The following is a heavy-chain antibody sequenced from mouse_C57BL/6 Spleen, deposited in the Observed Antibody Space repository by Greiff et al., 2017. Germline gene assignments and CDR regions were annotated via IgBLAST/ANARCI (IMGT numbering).Heavy chain of an antibody. V-gene: IGHV1-15*01. Sequence: QVQLQQSGAELVRPGASVTLSCKASGYTFTDYEMHWVKQTPVHGLEWIGAIDPETGGTAYNQKFKGKAILTADKSSSTAYMELRSLTSEDSAVYYCTRGDYYGSYYWYFDGWGTGTTVTVSS. CDR3: TRGDYYGSYYWYFDG. J-gene: IGHJ1*03. CDR1: GYTFTDYE. CDR2: IDPETGGT. D-gene: IGHD2-1*01.